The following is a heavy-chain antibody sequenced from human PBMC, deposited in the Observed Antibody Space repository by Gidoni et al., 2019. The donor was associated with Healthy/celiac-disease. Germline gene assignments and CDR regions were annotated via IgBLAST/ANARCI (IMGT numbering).Heavy chain of an antibody. Sequence: EVQLVESGGGLVKPGGSLRLSRAASGFTFSSYSMNWVRQAPGKWLEWVSSISSSSSDIYYADSVKGRFTISRDNAKNSLYLQMHSLSAEDTAVYYCAREGITGGSYVGGFDYWGQGTLVTVSS. D-gene: IGHD1-26*01. V-gene: IGHV3-21*01. CDR1: GFTFSSYS. CDR3: AREGITGGSYVGGFDY. CDR2: ISSSSSDI. J-gene: IGHJ4*02.